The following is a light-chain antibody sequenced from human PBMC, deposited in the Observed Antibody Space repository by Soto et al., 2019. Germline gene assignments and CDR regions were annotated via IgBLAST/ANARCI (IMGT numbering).Light chain of an antibody. CDR2: GAS. Sequence: IVMTQSPATLSVSPGERATLSCRASQSVGTKLAWYQQTRGQAPRLLIYGASNRATSVPARFSGSVSGTEFTLTISSLQSEDFAVYYCQQYSSWLWTFGQGTKVEIK. V-gene: IGKV3-15*01. CDR1: QSVGTK. CDR3: QQYSSWLWT. J-gene: IGKJ1*01.